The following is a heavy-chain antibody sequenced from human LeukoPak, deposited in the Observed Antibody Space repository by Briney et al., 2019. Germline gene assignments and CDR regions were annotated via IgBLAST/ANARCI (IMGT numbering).Heavy chain of an antibody. Sequence: PGGSLRLSCAASGFTFSSYNMNWVRQAPGKGLEWVSSITSSSTYIYYADSVKGRFTISRDNARNSLYPQMNSLRAEDTAVYYCARDPYSGSYGNDYYYYMDVWGKGTTVTISS. D-gene: IGHD1-26*01. CDR3: ARDPYSGSYGNDYYYYMDV. CDR2: ITSSSTYI. J-gene: IGHJ6*03. V-gene: IGHV3-21*01. CDR1: GFTFSSYN.